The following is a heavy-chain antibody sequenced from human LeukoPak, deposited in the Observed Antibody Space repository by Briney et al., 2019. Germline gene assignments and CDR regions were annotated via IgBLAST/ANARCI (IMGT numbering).Heavy chain of an antibody. Sequence: SETLSLTCAVSGYSISSGYYWGWIRQPPGKGLEWIGSIYHSGSTNYNPSLKSRVTISVDTSKNQFSLKLSSVTAADTAVYYCARSKYSGSYGDWGQGTLVTVSS. CDR3: ARSKYSGSYGD. CDR1: GYSISSGYY. J-gene: IGHJ4*02. D-gene: IGHD1-26*01. V-gene: IGHV4-38-2*01. CDR2: IYHSGST.